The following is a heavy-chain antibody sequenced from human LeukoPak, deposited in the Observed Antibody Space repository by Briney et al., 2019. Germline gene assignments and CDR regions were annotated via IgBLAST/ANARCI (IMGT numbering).Heavy chain of an antibody. Sequence: SVKVSCKASGGTFSSYAISWVRQAPGQGLEWMGGIIPIFGTANYAQKFQGRVTITADESTSTAYMELRSLRSDDTAVYYCARVDALYDILTGYYRLDYWGQGTLVTVSS. CDR3: ARVDALYDILTGYYRLDY. V-gene: IGHV1-69*13. D-gene: IGHD3-9*01. CDR2: IIPIFGTA. CDR1: GGTFSSYA. J-gene: IGHJ4*02.